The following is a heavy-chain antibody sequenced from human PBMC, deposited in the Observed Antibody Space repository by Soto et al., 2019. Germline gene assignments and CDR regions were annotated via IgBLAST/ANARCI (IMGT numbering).Heavy chain of an antibody. Sequence: PSETLSLTCTVSGGSISSYYWSWIRQPPGKGLEWIGYIYYSGSTNYNPSLKSRVTISVDTSKNQFSLKLSSVTAADTAVYYCARAYYDFWSGYLSRLRWFDPWGQGTLVTVSS. CDR2: IYYSGST. CDR1: GGSISSYY. D-gene: IGHD3-3*01. V-gene: IGHV4-59*08. CDR3: ARAYYDFWSGYLSRLRWFDP. J-gene: IGHJ5*02.